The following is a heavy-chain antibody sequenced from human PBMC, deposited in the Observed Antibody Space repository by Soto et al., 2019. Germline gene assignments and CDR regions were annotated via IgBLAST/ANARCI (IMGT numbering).Heavy chain of an antibody. CDR3: ARVFTLTYNWFDP. V-gene: IGHV4-30-4*01. CDR1: GGSISNPDYY. D-gene: IGHD3-22*01. CDR2: INYSGNT. Sequence: PSETLSLTCKVSGGSISNPDYYWSWIRQPPGKGLEWIGYINYSGNTYYNPSLKSRVFISVDTSKSQISLRLSSVTAADTAVYYCARVFTLTYNWFDPWGQGTLVTV. J-gene: IGHJ5*02.